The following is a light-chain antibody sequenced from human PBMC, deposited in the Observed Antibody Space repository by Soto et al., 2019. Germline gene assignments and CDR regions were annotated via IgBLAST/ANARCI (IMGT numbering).Light chain of an antibody. CDR1: SSNIGAGYD. CDR3: QSYDSSLSGSK. CDR2: GNS. V-gene: IGLV1-40*01. J-gene: IGLJ2*01. Sequence: QSVLTQPPSVSGAPGQRVTISCTGSSSNIGAGYDVHWYQQLPGTAPKLLIYGNSNQPSGVPDRFSGSKSGTSASLAITGLQAEDEADYYCQSYDSSLSGSKFGGGTQLTVL.